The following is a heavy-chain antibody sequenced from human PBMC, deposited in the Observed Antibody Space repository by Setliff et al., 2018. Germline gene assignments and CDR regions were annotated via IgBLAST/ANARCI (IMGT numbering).Heavy chain of an antibody. Sequence: SETLSLTCTVSDDSTSSRHYYWSWIRQPAGKGLEWLGQIYTSWSTNYNPSLKGRATLSIDASKKQFSLKLTSVTAADTALYYCARNPDFLQYSFDLWGRGTLVTVSS. CDR2: IYTSWST. CDR1: DDSTSSRHYY. J-gene: IGHJ2*01. CDR3: ARNPDFLQYSFDL. V-gene: IGHV4-61*09. D-gene: IGHD5-12*01.